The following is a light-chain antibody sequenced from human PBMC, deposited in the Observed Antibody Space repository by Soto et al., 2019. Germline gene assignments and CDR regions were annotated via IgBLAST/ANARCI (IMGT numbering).Light chain of an antibody. V-gene: IGKV2-30*02. CDR1: QGLVHSDGNTY. CDR2: KVS. Sequence: DVVMTQSPLSLPVTLGQPASISCRSSQGLVHSDGNTYLNWFQQRPGQSPRRLIYKVSNRDSGVPDRFSVSGSGTDFTLKISRVEAEDVGVYYCMQGTHWPPTFGQGTKVDIK. J-gene: IGKJ1*01. CDR3: MQGTHWPPT.